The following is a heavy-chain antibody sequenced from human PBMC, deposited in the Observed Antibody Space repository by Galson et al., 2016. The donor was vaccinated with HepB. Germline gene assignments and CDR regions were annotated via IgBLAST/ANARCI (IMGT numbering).Heavy chain of an antibody. V-gene: IGHV3-7*03. CDR3: ARDSGNYHFDD. CDR2: IKQDGSQK. CDR1: GFTFSTYW. D-gene: IGHD1-26*01. Sequence: SLRLSCAASGFTFSTYWMSWVRQAPGKGLEWVANIKQDGSQKYYVDSVKGRFTISRDNAQNSQYLQMSNLRAEDTAVYYCARDSGNYHFDDWGQGTLVTVSS. J-gene: IGHJ4*02.